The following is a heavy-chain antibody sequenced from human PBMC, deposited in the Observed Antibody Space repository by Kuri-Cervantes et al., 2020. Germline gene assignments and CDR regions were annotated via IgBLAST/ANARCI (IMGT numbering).Heavy chain of an antibody. Sequence: GESLKISCAASGFTFSSYSMNWVRQAPGKGLEWVSYISSSSSTIYYADSVKGRFTISRDNAKNSLCLQMNSLRVEVRGLSDSSGCPWGQGTLVTVSS. CDR3: SGCP. J-gene: IGHJ5*02. CDR2: ISSSSSTI. CDR1: GFTFSSYS. V-gene: IGHV3-48*01. D-gene: IGHD3-22*01.